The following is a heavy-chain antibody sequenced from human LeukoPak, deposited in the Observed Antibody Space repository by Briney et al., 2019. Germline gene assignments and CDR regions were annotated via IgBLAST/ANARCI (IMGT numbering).Heavy chain of an antibody. Sequence: SETLSLTCAVYGGSFSGYYWSWIRQPPGKGLEWIGEINHSGSTNYNPSLKSRVTISVDTSKNQFSLKLSSVTAADTAVYYCARWGYYYGSGSYYEDYWGQGTLVTVSS. CDR3: ARWGYYYGSGSYYEDY. V-gene: IGHV4-34*01. CDR2: INHSGST. J-gene: IGHJ4*02. CDR1: GGSFSGYY. D-gene: IGHD3-10*01.